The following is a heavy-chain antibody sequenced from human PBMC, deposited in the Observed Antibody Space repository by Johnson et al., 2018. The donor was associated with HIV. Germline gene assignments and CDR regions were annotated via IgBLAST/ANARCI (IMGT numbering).Heavy chain of an antibody. V-gene: IGHV3-30*03. J-gene: IGHJ3*02. Sequence: QMLLVESGGGLVKPGGSLRLSCAASGFTFSDYYMSWIRQAPGKGLEWVAVISYDASNKYYADSVKGRFTISRDNSKNTLYLQMNSLRTEDTAVYYCARVRGGTGHGAFDIWGQGTMVTVSS. CDR2: ISYDASNK. CDR1: GFTFSDYY. CDR3: ARVRGGTGHGAFDI.